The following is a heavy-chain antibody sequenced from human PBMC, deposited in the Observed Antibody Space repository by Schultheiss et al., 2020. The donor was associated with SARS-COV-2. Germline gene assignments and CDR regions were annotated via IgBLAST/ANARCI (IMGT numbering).Heavy chain of an antibody. CDR3: ARLGDTAVAVEPY. CDR1: GGSISSSNW. J-gene: IGHJ4*02. V-gene: IGHV4-4*02. CDR2: IYHSGST. Sequence: SETLSLTCAVSGGSISSSNWWSWVRQPPGKGLEWIGEIYHSGSTNYNPSLKSRVTISVDTSKNQFSLKLSSVTAADTAVYYCARLGDTAVAVEPYWGQGTLVTVSS. D-gene: IGHD5-18*01.